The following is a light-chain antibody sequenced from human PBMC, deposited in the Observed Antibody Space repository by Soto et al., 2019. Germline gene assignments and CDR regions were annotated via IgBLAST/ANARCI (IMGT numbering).Light chain of an antibody. J-gene: IGKJ1*01. Sequence: EIVLTQSPGILSLSPGERATLSCRASQSVSNDYLAWYQQKPGQAPRLLIYGAYNRASGIPDRFSGSASGTEFTLTLSSLEPEDFALYFCQQYGRSPATFGQGTKVEIK. CDR3: QQYGRSPAT. CDR2: GAY. CDR1: QSVSNDY. V-gene: IGKV3-20*01.